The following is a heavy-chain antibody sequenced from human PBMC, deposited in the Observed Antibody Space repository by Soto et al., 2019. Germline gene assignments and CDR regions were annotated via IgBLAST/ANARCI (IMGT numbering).Heavy chain of an antibody. D-gene: IGHD3-22*01. Sequence: EVQLLESGGGLVQPGGSLRLSCAASGFTFSSYAMRWVRQAPGKGLEWVSTISGNGGSTYYADSVKGRFTISRDNSKNTLYLKMNSLRAEDTAVYFCAKLEGYYDSSQGGAFDIWGQGTMVTVSS. CDR3: AKLEGYYDSSQGGAFDI. V-gene: IGHV3-23*01. CDR1: GFTFSSYA. J-gene: IGHJ3*02. CDR2: ISGNGGST.